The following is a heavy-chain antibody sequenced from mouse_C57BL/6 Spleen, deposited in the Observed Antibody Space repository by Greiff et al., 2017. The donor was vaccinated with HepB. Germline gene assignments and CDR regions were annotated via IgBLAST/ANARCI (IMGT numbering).Heavy chain of an antibody. CDR2: INPSTGGT. J-gene: IGHJ4*01. V-gene: IGHV1-42*01. CDR1: GYSFTGYY. D-gene: IGHD2-4*01. CDR3: ARFPYDYDDAMDY. Sequence: EVQLVESGPELVKPGASVKISCKASGYSFTGYYMNWVKQSPEKSLEWIGEINPSTGGTTYNQKFKAKATLTVDKSSSTAYMQLKSLTSEDSAVYYCARFPYDYDDAMDYWGQGTSVTVSS.